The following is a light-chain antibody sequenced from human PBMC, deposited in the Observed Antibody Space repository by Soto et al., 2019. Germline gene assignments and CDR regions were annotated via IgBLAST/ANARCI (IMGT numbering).Light chain of an antibody. V-gene: IGLV2-23*01. CDR2: EGT. J-gene: IGLJ1*01. CDR3: CSYAGGRTYV. CDR1: SNDVGGYNL. Sequence: QSALTQHASVSGSPGQSILISCSGSSNDVGGYNLVSWYQHHPDKAPKVIIYEGTKRPSGLSTRFSGSKSGNTASLTISGLQVEDVADYYCCSYAGGRTYVFGSGTKGTVL.